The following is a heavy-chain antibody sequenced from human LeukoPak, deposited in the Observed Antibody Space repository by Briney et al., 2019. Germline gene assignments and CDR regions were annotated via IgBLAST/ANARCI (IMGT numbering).Heavy chain of an antibody. V-gene: IGHV1-46*01. CDR3: AKFGGGSSGWYREFDY. D-gene: IGHD6-19*01. CDR1: GYTFTSYY. CDR2: INPSGGST. Sequence: GASVKVSCKASGYTFTSYYMHWVRQAPGQGLEWMGIINPSGGSTSYAQKFQGRVTMTRDTSTSTVYMELSSLRSEDTAVYYCAKFGGGSSGWYREFDYWGQGTLVTVSS. J-gene: IGHJ4*02.